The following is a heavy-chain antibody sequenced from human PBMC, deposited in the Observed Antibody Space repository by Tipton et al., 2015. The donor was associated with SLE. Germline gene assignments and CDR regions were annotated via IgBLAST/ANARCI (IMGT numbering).Heavy chain of an antibody. D-gene: IGHD1-14*01. CDR2: IYHSGST. CDR3: ARAIRTADSNYIDN. V-gene: IGHV4-38-2*01. Sequence: TLSLTCAVSGYSISSGFYWGGLRQPPGKGLGWFGNIYHSGSTYYNPSLRSRVTVSVDTSKNQFSLNLSSVTAADTAVYYCARAIRTADSNYIDNWGPGTLVTVSS. CDR1: GYSISSGFY. J-gene: IGHJ4*02.